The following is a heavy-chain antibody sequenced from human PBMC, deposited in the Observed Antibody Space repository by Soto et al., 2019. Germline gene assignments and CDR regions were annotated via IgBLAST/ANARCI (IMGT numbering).Heavy chain of an antibody. CDR1: EIVFINDP. J-gene: IGHJ4*02. V-gene: IGHV3-23*01. D-gene: IGHD3-22*01. CDR2: ISGSGDST. CDR3: ASRNYYDTSGYYYWYYFDF. Sequence: GCSLRQSFAASEIVFINDPMSLVQQAPGKGLEWVSGISGSGDSTYYAESVKGRFTISRDNSKNTVYLQMNSLGAEDTAVYYCASRNYYDTSGYYYWYYFDFWGQGALVTVSS.